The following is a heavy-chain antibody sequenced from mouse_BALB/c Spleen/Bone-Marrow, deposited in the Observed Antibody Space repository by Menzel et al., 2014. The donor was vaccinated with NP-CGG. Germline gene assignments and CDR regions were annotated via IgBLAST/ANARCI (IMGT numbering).Heavy chain of an antibody. V-gene: IGHV1-87*01. Sequence: QVHVKQSGAELARPGASVKLSCKASGYTFTSYWMRWVKQRPGQGLEWIGAIYPGDGDTRYTQKFKGKATLTADKSSSTAYMQLSLASEDSAVYYCARSSPYAMDYWGQGTSVTVSS. CDR2: IYPGDGDT. D-gene: IGHD1-1*01. CDR1: GYTFTSYW. J-gene: IGHJ4*01. CDR3: ARSSPYAMDY.